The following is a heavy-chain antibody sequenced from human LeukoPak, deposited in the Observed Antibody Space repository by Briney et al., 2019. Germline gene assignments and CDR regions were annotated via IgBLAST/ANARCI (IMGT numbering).Heavy chain of an antibody. CDR3: ARDGLAAATLHWCFDL. CDR1: GFTFSSYS. V-gene: IGHV3-21*01. Sequence: GGSLRLSCAASGFTFSSYSMNWVRQAPGKGVEWVSSISSSSSYIYYADSVKGRFTISRDNARNSLYLQMNSLRAEDTAVYYCARDGLAAATLHWCFDLWGRGTLVTVSS. J-gene: IGHJ2*01. CDR2: ISSSSSYI. D-gene: IGHD2-15*01.